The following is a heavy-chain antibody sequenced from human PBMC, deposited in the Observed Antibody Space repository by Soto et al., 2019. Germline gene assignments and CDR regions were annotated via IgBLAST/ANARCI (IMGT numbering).Heavy chain of an antibody. CDR1: GFTFSRGCF. CDR2: IYHGSST. V-gene: IGHV4-38-2*02. J-gene: IGHJ5*02. CDR3: AREGPCYPYYNDNSPYSYEHAFDA. Sequence: SGSLSLSCAASGFTFSRGCFWCGLRDPRKERQEGTGIIYHGSSTYYDDSLNSRFTISIDNTNNHVYLQMNCLTAEDTAVYYCAREGPCYPYYNDNSPYSYEHAFDAWGQGTMVTVSS. D-gene: IGHD3-22*01.